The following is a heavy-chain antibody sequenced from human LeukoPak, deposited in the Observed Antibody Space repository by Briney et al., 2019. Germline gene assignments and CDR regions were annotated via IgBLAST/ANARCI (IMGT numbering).Heavy chain of an antibody. Sequence: TGGTLRLSCAVPGFIFSDYAINWVRQAPGKGLEWVSYISSGGSTIYFADSVKGRFTISRDNAKSSVHLQMNNLRVEDTAVYYCASGYKYGSYVFDVWGQGTMVTVSS. V-gene: IGHV3-48*03. CDR3: ASGYKYGSYVFDV. CDR2: ISSGGSTI. J-gene: IGHJ3*01. D-gene: IGHD5-18*01. CDR1: GFIFSDYA.